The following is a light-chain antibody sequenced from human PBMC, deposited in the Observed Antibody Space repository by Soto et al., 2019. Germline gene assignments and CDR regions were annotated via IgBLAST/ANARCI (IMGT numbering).Light chain of an antibody. CDR2: GAS. CDR1: QSISSS. V-gene: IGKV3-15*01. Sequence: EKVMRQSQVTLSMSPGERATLSCRASQSISSSLAWYQQKPGQAPRLLIYGASARATGVPARFSGRGSGTEFTLTISSLQSEDFAVYYCQQYNSWPLTFGGGTKVEIK. CDR3: QQYNSWPLT. J-gene: IGKJ4*01.